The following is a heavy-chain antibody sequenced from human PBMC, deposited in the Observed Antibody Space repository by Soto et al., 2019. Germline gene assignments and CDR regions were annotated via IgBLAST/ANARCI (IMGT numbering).Heavy chain of an antibody. CDR2: IKHGGST. V-gene: IGHV4-34*01. J-gene: IGHJ4*02. CDR3: ARGQPYSWNYTYFDY. Sequence: SETLSLTCAVSGGSYSGYYWSWVRQSPGKGLEWIGEIKHGGSTRYNPSLESRVTISEDTSKKQFSLRLSSVTAADTAIYYCARGQPYSWNYTYFDYWGQGTQVTVSS. D-gene: IGHD1-26*01. CDR1: GGSYSGYY.